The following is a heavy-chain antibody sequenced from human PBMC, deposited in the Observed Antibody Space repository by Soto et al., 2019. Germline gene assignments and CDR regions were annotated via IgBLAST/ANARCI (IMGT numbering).Heavy chain of an antibody. CDR3: AKAEIWNDGFCDY. CDR1: GFTFSSYA. Sequence: EVQLLESGGGLVQPGGSLRLSCAASGFTFSSYAMSWVRQAPGKGLEWVSAISGSGGSTYYADSVKGRFTISRDNSKNTLYVQMNSLRAEDTAVYYCAKAEIWNDGFCDYWGQGTLVTVSS. CDR2: ISGSGGST. V-gene: IGHV3-23*01. D-gene: IGHD1-1*01. J-gene: IGHJ4*02.